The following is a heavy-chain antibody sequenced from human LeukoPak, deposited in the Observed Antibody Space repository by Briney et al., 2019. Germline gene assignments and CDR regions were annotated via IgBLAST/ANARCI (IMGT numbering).Heavy chain of an antibody. CDR1: GYSISSGYY. V-gene: IGHV4-38-2*01. CDR2: IYHSGST. CDR3: ASGSMVRGAPDY. D-gene: IGHD3-10*01. Sequence: SETLSLTCAVSGYSISSGYYWGWIRQPPGKGLEWIGSIYHSGSTYYNPSLKSRVTISVDRSKNQFSLKLSSVTAADTAVYYCASGSMVRGAPDYWGQGTLVTVSS. J-gene: IGHJ4*02.